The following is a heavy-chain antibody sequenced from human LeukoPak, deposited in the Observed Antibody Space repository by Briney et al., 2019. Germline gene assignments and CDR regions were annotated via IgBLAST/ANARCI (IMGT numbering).Heavy chain of an antibody. D-gene: IGHD2-2*02. CDR2: IYYIGST. CDR3: ARGAYCSSTSCYKFHYYYYMDV. V-gene: IGHV4-39*07. CDR1: GGSISSSTYY. Sequence: SETLSLTCTVSGGSISSSTYYWGWVRQPPGKGLEWIGNIYYIGSTYYNPSLKSRVTVSVDTSKNQFSLKLSSVTAADTAVYYCARGAYCSSTSCYKFHYYYYMDVWGKGTTVTVSS. J-gene: IGHJ6*03.